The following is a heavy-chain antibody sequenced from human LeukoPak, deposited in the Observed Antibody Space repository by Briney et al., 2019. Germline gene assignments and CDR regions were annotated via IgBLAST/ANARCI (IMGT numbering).Heavy chain of an antibody. D-gene: IGHD1-26*01. J-gene: IGHJ4*02. Sequence: SETLFLTCTVSGGSISSGSYYWSWIRQPAGKGLERIGRIYTSGSTNYNPSLKSRVTISVDTSKNQFSLKLESVTAADTALYYCARVSGSYYSDYWGRGTLVTVSS. CDR1: GGSISSGSYY. V-gene: IGHV4-61*02. CDR2: IYTSGST. CDR3: ARVSGSYYSDY.